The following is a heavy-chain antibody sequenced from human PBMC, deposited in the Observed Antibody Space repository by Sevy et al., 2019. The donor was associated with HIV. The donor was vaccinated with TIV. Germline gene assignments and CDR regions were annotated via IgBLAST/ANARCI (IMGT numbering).Heavy chain of an antibody. Sequence: GGSLRLSCAASGFTFSSYAMHWVRQAPGKGLEWVAVISYDGSNKYYADSVKGRFTISRDNSKNTLYLQMNSLRAEDTAVYYCAREDFFDYWGQGTLDTVSS. J-gene: IGHJ4*02. CDR1: GFTFSSYA. CDR2: ISYDGSNK. V-gene: IGHV3-30-3*01. CDR3: AREDFFDY.